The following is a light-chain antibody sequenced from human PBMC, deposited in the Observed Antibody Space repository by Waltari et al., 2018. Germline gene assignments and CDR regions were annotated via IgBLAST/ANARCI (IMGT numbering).Light chain of an antibody. J-gene: IGKJ4*01. Sequence: DIQMTQSPSSLSASVGDSFTITCRASQSISHYLNWYQQKPGKAPKLLIYTASSLQTGVPSRFSGSGSETDFSLTISSLQPEDFATYSCQQSYSTPLTFGGGTKVEIK. V-gene: IGKV1-39*01. CDR1: QSISHY. CDR3: QQSYSTPLT. CDR2: TAS.